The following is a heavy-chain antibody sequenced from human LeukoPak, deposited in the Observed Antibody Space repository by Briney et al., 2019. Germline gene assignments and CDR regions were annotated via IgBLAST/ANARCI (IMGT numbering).Heavy chain of an antibody. Sequence: GASLKISCKGSGSSFTSYWIGWVRHMPGKGLEWMGIIYPGDSDTRYSPSFQGQVTISADKSISTAYLQWSSLKASDTAMYYCARAPVDYYDSSGYYSYFDYWGQGTLVTVSS. CDR1: GSSFTSYW. J-gene: IGHJ4*02. CDR3: ARAPVDYYDSSGYYSYFDY. D-gene: IGHD3-22*01. V-gene: IGHV5-51*01. CDR2: IYPGDSDT.